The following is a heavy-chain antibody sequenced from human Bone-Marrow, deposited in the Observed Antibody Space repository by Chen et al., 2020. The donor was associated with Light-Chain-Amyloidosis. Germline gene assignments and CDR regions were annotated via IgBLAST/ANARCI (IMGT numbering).Heavy chain of an antibody. CDR3: TRLGSGSYSVAY. D-gene: IGHD1-26*01. J-gene: IGHJ4*02. V-gene: IGHV3-73*02. CDR1: GFTFSGSA. Sequence: EVQLVESGGGLVQPGGSLKLSCAASGFTFSGSAMHWVRQASGKGLEWVGGMRSKANSYATAYAASVKGRFTISRDDSKNTAYLQMNSLKTEDTAVYYCTRLGSGSYSVAYWGQGTLVTVSS. CDR2: MRSKANSYAT.